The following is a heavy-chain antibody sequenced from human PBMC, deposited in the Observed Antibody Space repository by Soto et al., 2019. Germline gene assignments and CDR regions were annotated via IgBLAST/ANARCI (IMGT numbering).Heavy chain of an antibody. Sequence: GGSLRLSCAASGFTFSSYWMSWVRQAPGKGLEWVANIKQDGSEKYYVDSVKGRFTISRDNAKNSLYLQMNSLRAEDTAVYYCASPRGGDTDMAKNAFDIWGQGTMVTVSS. CDR2: IKQDGSEK. CDR3: ASPRGGDTDMAKNAFDI. V-gene: IGHV3-7*03. CDR1: GFTFSSYW. D-gene: IGHD5-18*01. J-gene: IGHJ3*02.